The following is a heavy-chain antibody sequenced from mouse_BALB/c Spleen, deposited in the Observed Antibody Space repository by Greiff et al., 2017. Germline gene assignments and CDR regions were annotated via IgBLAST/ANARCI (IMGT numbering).Heavy chain of an antibody. CDR3: ARNGAYYGNYDAMDD. V-gene: IGHV5-6*01. Sequence: EVQGVESGGDLVKPGGSLKLSCAASGFTFSSYGMSWVRQTPDKRLEWVATISSGGSYTYYPDSVKGRFTISRDNAKHTLYLQMSSLKSEDTAMYYCARNGAYYGNYDAMDDWGQGTSVTVSS. CDR2: ISSGGSYT. J-gene: IGHJ4*01. D-gene: IGHD2-10*01. CDR1: GFTFSSYG.